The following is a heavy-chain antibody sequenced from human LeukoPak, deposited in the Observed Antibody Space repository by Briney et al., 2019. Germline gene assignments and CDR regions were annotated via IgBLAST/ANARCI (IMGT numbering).Heavy chain of an antibody. V-gene: IGHV3-21*01. CDR1: GFTFSSYS. Sequence: GGSLRLYCAASGFTFSSYSMNWVRPAPGKGLEWVSSISSSSSYIYYADSVKGRFTISRDNAKNSLYLQMNSLRAEDTAVYYCASVTLRYCSGGSCYPDYWGQGTLVTVSS. CDR2: ISSSSSYI. CDR3: ASVTLRYCSGGSCYPDY. J-gene: IGHJ4*02. D-gene: IGHD2-15*01.